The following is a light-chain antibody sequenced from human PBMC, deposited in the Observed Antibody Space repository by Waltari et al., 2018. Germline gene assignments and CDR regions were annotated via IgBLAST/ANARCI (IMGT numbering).Light chain of an antibody. J-gene: IGKJ4*01. CDR3: QQYNKWPPLT. CDR2: SAS. Sequence: EIVMTQSPATLSVSPGEKVTLSCRASQTVIRNLAWYQQKPGQAPRLLIYSASVRATGITARFSGSGSETEFTLTISSLQSEDFALYYCQQYNKWPPLTFGGGTKVEIK. V-gene: IGKV3-15*01. CDR1: QTVIRN.